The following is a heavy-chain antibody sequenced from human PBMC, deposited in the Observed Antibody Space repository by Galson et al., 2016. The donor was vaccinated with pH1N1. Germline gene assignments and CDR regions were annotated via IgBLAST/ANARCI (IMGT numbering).Heavy chain of an antibody. CDR3: ARGKGYMLPYTWFDP. J-gene: IGHJ5*02. CDR2: YVPEDGET. CDR1: GYTLSELS. Sequence: SVKVSCKVSGYTLSELSMHWVRQVSGKGLEWMGGYVPEDGETIYAQKFQGRVTMTEDTSTDTAYMELNSLRSEDSAVYYCARGKGYMLPYTWFDPWGQGTLVIVSS. V-gene: IGHV1-24*01. D-gene: IGHD1-1*01.